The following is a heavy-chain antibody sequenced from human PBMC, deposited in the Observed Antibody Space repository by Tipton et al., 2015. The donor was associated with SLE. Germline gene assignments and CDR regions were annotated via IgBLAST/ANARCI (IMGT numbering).Heavy chain of an antibody. CDR2: IYTSGST. Sequence: TLSLTCTVSGGSISSGSYYWSWIRQPVGKGLEWIGRIYTSGSTNYNPSLKSRVTISVDTSKHQFSLKLSSVTAADTAVYYCARDWAYCSSTSCFVYFDYWGQGTLVTVSS. CDR3: ARDWAYCSSTSCFVYFDY. CDR1: GGSISSGSYY. V-gene: IGHV4-61*02. D-gene: IGHD2-2*01. J-gene: IGHJ4*02.